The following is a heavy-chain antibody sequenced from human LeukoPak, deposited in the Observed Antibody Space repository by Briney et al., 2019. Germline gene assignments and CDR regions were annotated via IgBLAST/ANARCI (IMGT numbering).Heavy chain of an antibody. CDR2: IYYSGST. J-gene: IGHJ4*02. CDR1: GGSISSSSYY. Sequence: PSETLSLTCTVSGGSISSSSYYWGWIRQPPGKGLEWNGCIYYSGSTYYTPSLKSRVTISVDTSKNQFSLKLSSVTAADTAEYYWARGKGYSGYDRYYFDYWGQGTLVTVSS. CDR3: ARGKGYSGYDRYYFDY. D-gene: IGHD5-12*01. V-gene: IGHV4-39*01.